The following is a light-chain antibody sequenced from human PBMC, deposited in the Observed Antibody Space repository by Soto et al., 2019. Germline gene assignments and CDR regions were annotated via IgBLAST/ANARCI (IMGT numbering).Light chain of an antibody. CDR3: QQYNNWPRT. CDR1: QSVSGY. CDR2: GAS. Sequence: EIVLTQSPATLSLSPGNRATLSCRASQSVSGYLAWYQQKPGQAPRLLIYGASTRATGIPARFSGSGSGTEFTLTISSLQSEDFAVYYCQQYNNWPRTFGQGTKVEIK. J-gene: IGKJ1*01. V-gene: IGKV3-15*01.